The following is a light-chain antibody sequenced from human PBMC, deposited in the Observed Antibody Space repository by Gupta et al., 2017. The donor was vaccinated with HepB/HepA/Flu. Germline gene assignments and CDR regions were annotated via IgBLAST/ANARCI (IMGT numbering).Light chain of an antibody. Sequence: EIVLTQSPGTRSLSPGERATLSCRASQSIRSNLLVWYQQKLGQAPRLLIYDASKRATGIPERFSGSGSGTDFTLTISSLEPEDFAVYYCQQYAISPSTFGQGTQLEIK. J-gene: IGKJ5*01. CDR3: QQYAISPST. CDR1: QSIRSNL. V-gene: IGKV3-20*01. CDR2: DAS.